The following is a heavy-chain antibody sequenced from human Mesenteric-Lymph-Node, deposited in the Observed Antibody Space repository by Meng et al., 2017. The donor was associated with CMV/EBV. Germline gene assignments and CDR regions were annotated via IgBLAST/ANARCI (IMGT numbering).Heavy chain of an antibody. CDR2: INPNTGET. J-gene: IGHJ4*02. V-gene: IGHV1-2*02. CDR3: AKTGGTGKLDY. CDR1: GYTFTGYY. Sequence: ASVKVSCKASGYTFTGYYINWLRQAPGQGPEWVGRINPNTGETAYAQKLQGRVAMTRDPSVDTAFMDLSRLTSDDTAVYFCAKTGGTGKLDYWGPGTPVTVSS. D-gene: IGHD3-10*01.